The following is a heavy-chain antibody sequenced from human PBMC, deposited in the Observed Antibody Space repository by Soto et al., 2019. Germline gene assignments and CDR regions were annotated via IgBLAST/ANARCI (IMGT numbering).Heavy chain of an antibody. V-gene: IGHV1-18*01. D-gene: IGHD3-10*01. CDR2: IIAYNGNT. J-gene: IGHJ4*01. CDR3: ASWYYGSGSYYNSDYFDS. CDR1: GYTFISYG. Sequence: ASVKVSCKASGYTFISYGIAWVRQAPGQGLEWMGWIIAYNGNTNYAQKFQGRVTMTTDTSTSTAYMELRSLRSDDTAVYYCASWYYGSGSYYNSDYFDSWG.